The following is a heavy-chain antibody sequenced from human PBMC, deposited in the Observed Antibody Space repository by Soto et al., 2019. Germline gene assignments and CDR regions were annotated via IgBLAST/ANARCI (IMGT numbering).Heavy chain of an antibody. V-gene: IGHV3-23*01. D-gene: IGHD3-22*01. Sequence: RLSCAASGFTFSSYAMSWVRQAPGKGLEWVSAISGSGGSTYYADSVKGRFTISRDNSKNTLYLQMNSLRAEDTAVYYCAKDYYDSSGYYYYGGSYYYGMDVWGQGTTVTV. CDR3: AKDYYDSSGYYYYGGSYYYGMDV. CDR2: ISGSGGST. CDR1: GFTFSSYA. J-gene: IGHJ6*02.